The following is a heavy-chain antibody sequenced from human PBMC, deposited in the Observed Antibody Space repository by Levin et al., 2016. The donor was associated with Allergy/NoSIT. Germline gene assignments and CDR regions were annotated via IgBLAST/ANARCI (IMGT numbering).Heavy chain of an antibody. CDR1: GYTFDNYW. V-gene: IGHV5-51*01. CDR3: ARRGRNYYYSLDV. CDR2: VYIFDSDT. D-gene: IGHD3-16*01. J-gene: IGHJ6*02. Sequence: GGSLRLSCKGSGYTFDNYWIVWLRQVPGKGLEYMGMVYIFDSDTRYSPSFQGQVTVSADKSASTAYLQWSSLEGSDTAIYYCARRGRNYYYSLDVWGQGTTVTVSS.